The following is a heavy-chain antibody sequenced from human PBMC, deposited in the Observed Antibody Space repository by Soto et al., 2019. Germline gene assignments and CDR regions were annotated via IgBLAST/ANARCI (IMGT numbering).Heavy chain of an antibody. CDR3: ATGVVTAIPKDDWYFDL. D-gene: IGHD2-21*02. Sequence: QVQLVQSGAEVKKPGSSVKVSCKASGGTFSSYAISWVRQAPGQGLEWMGGIIPIFGTANYAQKFQGRVMITADESTSTAYMELSSLSSEDTAVYYWATGVVTAIPKDDWYFDLWGRGTLVTVSS. V-gene: IGHV1-69*01. CDR2: IIPIFGTA. CDR1: GGTFSSYA. J-gene: IGHJ2*01.